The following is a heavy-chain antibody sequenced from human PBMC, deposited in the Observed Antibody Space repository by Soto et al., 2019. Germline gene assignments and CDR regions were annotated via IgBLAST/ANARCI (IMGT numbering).Heavy chain of an antibody. V-gene: IGHV1-8*01. CDR1: GYTFSNYD. CDR2: VNPNNGDT. CDR3: AKVAGKGSAIDFDY. Sequence: QVQLVQSGAELKKPGASVKVSCKASGYTFSNYDMNWVRQATGQGPEWIGWVNPNNGDTGYAQKFQGRVTLTTDISTTTAYMELTSLPSEDTAIYYCAKVAGKGSAIDFDYWGQGTLITVSS. J-gene: IGHJ4*02. D-gene: IGHD3-10*01.